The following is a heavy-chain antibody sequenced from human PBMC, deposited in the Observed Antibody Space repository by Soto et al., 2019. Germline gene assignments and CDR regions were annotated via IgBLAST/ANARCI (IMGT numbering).Heavy chain of an antibody. Sequence: PSETLSLTCTVSGGSISSYYWIWIRQPPGKGLEWIGYIYYSGSTNYNPSLKSRVTISVDTSKNQFSLKLSSVTAADTAVYYCARQGSGPDWFDPWGQGTLVTVSS. CDR3: ARQGSGPDWFDP. D-gene: IGHD3-10*01. V-gene: IGHV4-59*08. CDR1: GGSISSYY. CDR2: IYYSGST. J-gene: IGHJ5*02.